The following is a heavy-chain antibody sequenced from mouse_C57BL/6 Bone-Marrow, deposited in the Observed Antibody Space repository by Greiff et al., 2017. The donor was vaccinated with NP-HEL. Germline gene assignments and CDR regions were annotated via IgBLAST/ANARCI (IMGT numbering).Heavy chain of an antibody. J-gene: IGHJ3*01. CDR3: ARYLGFAY. CDR2: IDPYDSYT. V-gene: IGHV1-50*01. Sequence: QVQLQQPGAELVKPGASVKLSCKASGYTFTSYWMQWVKQRPGQGLEWIGEIDPYDSYTNYNQKFKGKATLTVDTSSSTAYMQLSSLTSEDSAVYYCARYLGFAYWGQGTLVTVSA. CDR1: GYTFTSYW.